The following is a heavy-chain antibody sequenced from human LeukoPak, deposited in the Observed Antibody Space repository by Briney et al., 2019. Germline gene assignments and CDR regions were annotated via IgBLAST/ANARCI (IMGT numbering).Heavy chain of an antibody. D-gene: IGHD3-16*02. CDR2: IIPIFGTA. CDR1: GGTFSSYA. CDR3: ARVGYDYVWGSYRMGYWFDP. V-gene: IGHV1-69*13. Sequence: SVKVSCTASGGTFSSYAISWVRQAPGQGLEWMGGIIPIFGTANYAHKFQGRVTITADESTSTAYMEVSSLRSEDTAVYYCARVGYDYVWGSYRMGYWFDPWGQGTLVTVSS. J-gene: IGHJ5*02.